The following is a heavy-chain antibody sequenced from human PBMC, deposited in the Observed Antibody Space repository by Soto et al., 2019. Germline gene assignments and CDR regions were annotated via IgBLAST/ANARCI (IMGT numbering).Heavy chain of an antibody. Sequence: QVQLVQSGAEVKKPGSSVKVSCKASGGTFSSYTISWVRQAPEQGLEWMGRIIPILGIANYAQKFQGRVTITADKSTSTAYMELSSLRSEDTAVYYCARVDYGDGAAFDIWGQGTMVTVSS. D-gene: IGHD4-17*01. CDR3: ARVDYGDGAAFDI. CDR1: GGTFSSYT. J-gene: IGHJ3*02. CDR2: IIPILGIA. V-gene: IGHV1-69*02.